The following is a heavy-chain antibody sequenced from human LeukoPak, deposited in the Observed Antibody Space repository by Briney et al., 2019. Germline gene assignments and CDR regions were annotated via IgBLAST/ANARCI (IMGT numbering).Heavy chain of an antibody. D-gene: IGHD3-3*02. V-gene: IGHV3-30*04. Sequence: GGSLRLSCDASGFTFSTYPMHWVRQAPGKGLEWVTLISPDGNNQEYADSVKGRFTISRDNSKNTLYLQMTSPTTEDTAVYYCATGALPIGFLEAVRPGNYFSNYPVVWGKGTMVVVSS. CDR1: GFTFSTYP. CDR2: ISPDGNNQ. J-gene: IGHJ6*03. CDR3: ATGALPIGFLEAVRPGNYFSNYPVV.